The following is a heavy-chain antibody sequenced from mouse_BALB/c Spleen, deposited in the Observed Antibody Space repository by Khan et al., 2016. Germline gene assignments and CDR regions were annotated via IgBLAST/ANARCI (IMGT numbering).Heavy chain of an antibody. J-gene: IGHJ2*01. V-gene: IGHV7-3*02. CDR3: ASANWDY. CDR1: GFTFTDYY. D-gene: IGHD4-1*01. Sequence: EVELVESGGGLVQPGGSLRLSCATSGFTFTDYYMSWVRQPPGKALEWLGFIRNKANGYTTEYSASVKGRFTISRDNSQSILYLQMNTLRAEDSATYYCASANWDYWGQGTTLTVSS. CDR2: IRNKANGYTT.